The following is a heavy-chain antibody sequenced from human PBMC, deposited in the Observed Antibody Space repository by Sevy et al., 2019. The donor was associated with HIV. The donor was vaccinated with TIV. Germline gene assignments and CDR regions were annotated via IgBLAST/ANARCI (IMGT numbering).Heavy chain of an antibody. Sequence: ASVKVSCKASGYTFTSYGISWVRQAPGQGLEWMGWISAYNGNTNYAQKLQGRVTMTTDTSTSTAYMELRSLRSDDTAVYYCARIRITMVRGNFNYYGMDVWGQGTMVTVSS. J-gene: IGHJ6*02. CDR1: GYTFTSYG. CDR3: ARIRITMVRGNFNYYGMDV. D-gene: IGHD3-10*01. V-gene: IGHV1-18*01. CDR2: ISAYNGNT.